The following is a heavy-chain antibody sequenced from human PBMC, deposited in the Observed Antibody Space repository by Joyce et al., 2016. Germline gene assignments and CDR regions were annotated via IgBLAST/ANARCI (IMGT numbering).Heavy chain of an antibody. J-gene: IGHJ4*02. CDR1: GLTLSNYG. Sequence: QVQLVESGGGVVQPGRSLILSCAASGLTLSNYGVHGGRQGQGKGLEWVAVISYDGNYKYYADSVKGRFTISRDNSKNTVFLEMNSLRTEDTAVYYCAKILTATYSSGWFLDYWGQGTLVTVSS. CDR3: AKILTATYSSGWFLDY. D-gene: IGHD6-25*01. CDR2: ISYDGNYK. V-gene: IGHV3-30*18.